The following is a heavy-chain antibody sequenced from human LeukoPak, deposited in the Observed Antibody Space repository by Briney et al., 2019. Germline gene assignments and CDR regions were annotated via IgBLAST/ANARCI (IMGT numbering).Heavy chain of an antibody. Sequence: GGSLRLSCAASGFTFGSFALTWVRQAPGKGLEWVSTIDNSGGSTYYADSVKGRFTISRDNSKNTLSLEMDTLSGEDTAVYYCVKDRSGSVLCNWFDSWGQGTVVTVSS. D-gene: IGHD6-19*01. J-gene: IGHJ5*01. V-gene: IGHV3-23*01. CDR2: IDNSGGST. CDR1: GFTFGSFA. CDR3: VKDRSGSVLCNWFDS.